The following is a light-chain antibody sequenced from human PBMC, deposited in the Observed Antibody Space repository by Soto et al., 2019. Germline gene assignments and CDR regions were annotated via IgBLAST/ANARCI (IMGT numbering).Light chain of an antibody. J-gene: IGKJ5*01. Sequence: TQSPSSLSASTGDRVTITCRASQGISSNLAWYQQKPGQAPRLLIYDASNRATGIPARFSGSGSGTDFTLTISSLEPEDFAVYYCQQRSSWPITFGQGTRLEI. V-gene: IGKV3D-11*01. CDR2: DAS. CDR3: QQRSSWPIT. CDR1: QGISSN.